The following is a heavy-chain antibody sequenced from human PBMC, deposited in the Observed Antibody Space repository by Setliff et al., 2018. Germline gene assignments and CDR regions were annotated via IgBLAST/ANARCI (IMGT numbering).Heavy chain of an antibody. D-gene: IGHD3-22*01. CDR3: AKEGMSRYYDSSGYYYVYYFDY. CDR1: GFIFDDYG. J-gene: IGHJ4*02. Sequence: PGGSLRLSCAASGFIFDDYGMSWVRQAPGKGLEWVSGINWNGGSTGYADSVKGRFTISRDNSKNTLYLQMNSLRAEDTAVYYCAKEGMSRYYDSSGYYYVYYFDYWGQGTLVTVSS. V-gene: IGHV3-20*04. CDR2: INWNGGST.